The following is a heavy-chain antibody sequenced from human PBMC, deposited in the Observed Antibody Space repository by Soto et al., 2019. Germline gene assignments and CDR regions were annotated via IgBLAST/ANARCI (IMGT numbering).Heavy chain of an antibody. D-gene: IGHD2-15*01. V-gene: IGHV1-46*03. Sequence: QVQLVQSGAEVKKPGASVKVSCKASGYTFTSYYMHWVRQAPGQGLEWLGIINPSGSTSYVQKFQGRVTMTRDTSTSTGYMELSSLRSEDTAVYYCARVYCSGGSCYSIDYWGQGTLVTVSS. CDR3: ARVYCSGGSCYSIDY. CDR1: GYTFTSYY. J-gene: IGHJ4*02. CDR2: INPSGST.